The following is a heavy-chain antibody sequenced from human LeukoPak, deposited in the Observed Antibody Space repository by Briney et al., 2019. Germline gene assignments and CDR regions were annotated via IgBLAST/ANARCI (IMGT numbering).Heavy chain of an antibody. D-gene: IGHD4-11*01. CDR1: GFTFTSYG. CDR3: ARDGPIRDYTGEALFDY. CDR2: IWYDGSNK. V-gene: IGHV3-33*01. Sequence: GGSLRLSCTVSGFTFTSYGLHWGRQAPGKGLEWVAVIWYDGSNKYYADSVKGRFTLSRDNSKTTLYLQMNSLRAEDTAVYYCARDGPIRDYTGEALFDYWGQGTLVTVSS. J-gene: IGHJ4*02.